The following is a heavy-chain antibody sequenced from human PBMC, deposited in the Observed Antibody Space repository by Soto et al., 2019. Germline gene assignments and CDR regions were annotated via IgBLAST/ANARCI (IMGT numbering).Heavy chain of an antibody. Sequence: QVQLVQSGAEVKKPGASVKVSCKASGYTFTNYGISWVRQAPGQGLEWMGWISAYNGNTNYAQKFQGRVNMTTDTSTSTAYMELRRLRSDDTAVYYCARDGDLGENHYYYGMDVWGQGTTVTVSS. D-gene: IGHD2-21*02. J-gene: IGHJ6*02. CDR2: ISAYNGNT. CDR1: GYTFTNYG. V-gene: IGHV1-18*01. CDR3: ARDGDLGENHYYYGMDV.